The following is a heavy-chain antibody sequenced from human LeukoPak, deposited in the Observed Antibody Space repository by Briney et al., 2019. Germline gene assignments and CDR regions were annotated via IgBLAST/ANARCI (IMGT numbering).Heavy chain of an antibody. CDR1: GFTFSSYA. Sequence: PGGSLRLSCAASGFTFSSYAMSWVRQAPGKGLEWVANIKQDGSEKYYVDSVKGRFTISRDNAQNSLYLQMNSLRAEDTAVYYCAREGSTSCFLPWGQGTLVTVSS. D-gene: IGHD2-2*01. J-gene: IGHJ5*02. CDR3: AREGSTSCFLP. CDR2: IKQDGSEK. V-gene: IGHV3-7*01.